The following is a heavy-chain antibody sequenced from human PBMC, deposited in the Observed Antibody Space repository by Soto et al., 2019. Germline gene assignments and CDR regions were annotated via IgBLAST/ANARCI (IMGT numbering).Heavy chain of an antibody. CDR3: ARLEDRLIAEPSYYYYGMDV. J-gene: IGHJ6*02. V-gene: IGHV5-10-1*01. CDR1: GYSFTSYW. D-gene: IGHD6-13*01. CDR2: IDPSDSYT. Sequence: PGESLKISCKGSGYSFTSYWISWVRQMPGKGLEWMGRIDPSDSYTNYSPSFQGHVTISADKSISTAYLQWSSLKASDTAMYYCARLEDRLIAEPSYYYYGMDVWGQGTTVTVSS.